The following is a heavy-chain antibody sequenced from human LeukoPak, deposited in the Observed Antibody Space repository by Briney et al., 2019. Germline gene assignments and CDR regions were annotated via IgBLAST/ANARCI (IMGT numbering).Heavy chain of an antibody. CDR2: IYYSGST. V-gene: IGHV4-59*08. Sequence: ETLSLTCTVSGGSISSYYWSWIRQPPGKGLEWIGYIYYSGSTNYNPSLKSGVTISVYTSKNQFSLKLSSLSAADTAVYYCARGMIYYYGWGNSWFDPWGQGTLVTVSS. CDR3: ARGMIYYYGWGNSWFDP. D-gene: IGHD3-10*01. J-gene: IGHJ5*02. CDR1: GGSISSYY.